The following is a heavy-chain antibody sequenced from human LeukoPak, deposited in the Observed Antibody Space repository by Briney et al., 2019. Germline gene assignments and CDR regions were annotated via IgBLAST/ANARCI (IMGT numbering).Heavy chain of an antibody. D-gene: IGHD3-10*01. CDR3: GRGTRSSGLYH. J-gene: IGHJ4*02. Sequence: SETLSLICTVSGASISSYYWSWIRQPPGKGLEWIGYIFYSGSTNYNPSLKSRVTMSVDGSKNQFSLKLSSVTAADTAVYYCGRGTRSSGLYHWGQGILVTVSS. CDR2: IFYSGST. CDR1: GASISSYY. V-gene: IGHV4-59*01.